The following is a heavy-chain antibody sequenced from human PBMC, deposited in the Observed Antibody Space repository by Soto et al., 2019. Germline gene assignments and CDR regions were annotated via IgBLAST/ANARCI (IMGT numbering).Heavy chain of an antibody. CDR1: GFTFSSYA. J-gene: IGHJ6*02. Sequence: QVQLVESGGGVVQPGRSLRLSCAASGFTFSSYAMHWVRQAPGKGLEWVAVISYDGSNKYYADSVKGRFTISRDNSKNTLYLQRNGLRAEDTAVYYCARDHMPRYCISASGYSDYDYGMEVWGQGTTVTVSS. V-gene: IGHV3-30-3*01. D-gene: IGHD2-2*01. CDR2: ISYDGSNK. CDR3: ARDHMPRYCISASGYSDYDYGMEV.